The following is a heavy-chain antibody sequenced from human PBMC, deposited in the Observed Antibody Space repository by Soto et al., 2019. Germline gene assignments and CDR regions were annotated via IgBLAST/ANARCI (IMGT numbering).Heavy chain of an antibody. Sequence: HGGSLRLSCAASGFTFSDYYMSWIRKAPGKGLGWVSYISSSGSTIYYADSVKGRFTISRDNAKNSLYLQMNSLRAEDTAVYYCARAIRIAADLDYWGQGTLVTVSS. CDR1: GFTFSDYY. J-gene: IGHJ4*02. CDR2: ISSSGSTI. CDR3: ARAIRIAADLDY. V-gene: IGHV3-11*01. D-gene: IGHD6-13*01.